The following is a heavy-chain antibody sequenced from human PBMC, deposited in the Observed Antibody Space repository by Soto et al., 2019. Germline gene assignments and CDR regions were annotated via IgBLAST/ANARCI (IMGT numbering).Heavy chain of an antibody. CDR2: IYYSGST. D-gene: IGHD3-10*01. CDR3: ARGLGETSNWFDP. V-gene: IGHV4-59*01. J-gene: IGHJ5*02. Sequence: SETLSLTCTVSGGSISSYYWSWIRQPPGKGLEWIGYIYYSGSTNYNPSLKSRVTISVDTSKNQFSLKLSSVTAADTAVYYCARGLGETSNWFDPWGQGTLVTVS. CDR1: GGSISSYY.